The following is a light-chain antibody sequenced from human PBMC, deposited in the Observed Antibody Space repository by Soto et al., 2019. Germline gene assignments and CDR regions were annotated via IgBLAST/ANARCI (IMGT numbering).Light chain of an antibody. J-gene: IGKJ4*01. CDR3: QQYDSYPLT. CDR2: KAS. V-gene: IGKV1-5*03. Sequence: DIQMTQSPSTLSASVGARVTITCRASQSISSWLAWYQHKPGKAPNLLIYKASSLESGVPSRFSGSGSGTEFTLTVSSLQPDDFATYYCQQYDSYPLTFGGGTKVEIK. CDR1: QSISSW.